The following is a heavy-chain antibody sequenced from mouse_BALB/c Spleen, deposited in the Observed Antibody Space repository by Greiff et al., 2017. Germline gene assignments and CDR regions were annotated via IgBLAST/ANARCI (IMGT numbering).Heavy chain of an antibody. CDR3: ARGGILPYYYAMDY. V-gene: IGHV1-20*02. Sequence: VQLQQSGPELVKPGASVKISCKASGYSFTGYFMNWVMQSHGKSLEWIGRINPYNGDTFYNQKFKGKATLTVDKSSSTAHMELRSLASEDSAVYYCARGGILPYYYAMDYWGQGTSVTVSS. CDR2: INPYNGDT. CDR1: GYSFTGYF. D-gene: IGHD5-2*01. J-gene: IGHJ4*01.